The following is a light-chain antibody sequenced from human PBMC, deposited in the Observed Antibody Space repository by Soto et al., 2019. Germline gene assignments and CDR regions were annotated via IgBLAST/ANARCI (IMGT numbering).Light chain of an antibody. CDR2: GAS. CDR3: QQYGTSPGGT. J-gene: IGKJ1*01. V-gene: IGKV3-20*01. CDR1: QSVSSSY. Sequence: EIVLTQSPGTLSLSPGERATLSCRASQSVSSSYLAWYQQKPGQAPRLLIYGASIRATGIPDRFSGSGSGTDFTLTISRLEPEDFAVYSCQQYGTSPGGTFGQGTRVEIK.